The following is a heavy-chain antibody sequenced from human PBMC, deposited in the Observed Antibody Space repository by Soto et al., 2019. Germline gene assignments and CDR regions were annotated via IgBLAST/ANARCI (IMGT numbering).Heavy chain of an antibody. Sequence: GGSLRLSCAASGFTFSSYAMSWVRQAPGKGLEWVSAISGSGGSTYYADSVKGRFTISRDNSKNTLYLQMNSLRAEDTAVYYCAKVSGAGDIVVVVAATDFDYWGQGTLVTVSS. CDR3: AKVSGAGDIVVVVAATDFDY. D-gene: IGHD2-15*01. J-gene: IGHJ4*02. V-gene: IGHV3-23*01. CDR2: ISGSGGST. CDR1: GFTFSSYA.